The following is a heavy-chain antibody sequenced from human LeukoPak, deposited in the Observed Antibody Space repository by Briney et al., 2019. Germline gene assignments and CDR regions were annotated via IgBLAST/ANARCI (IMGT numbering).Heavy chain of an antibody. CDR3: ARHINTYYYDSSGNGRAFDI. CDR1: GYSFTSYW. V-gene: IGHV5-51*01. Sequence: GESLKISCKGSGYSFTSYWIGWVRQMPGKGLEGMGIIYPGDSDTRYSPSFQGQVTISADKSISTAYLQWSSLKASDTAMYYCARHINTYYYDSSGNGRAFDIWGQGTMVTVSS. CDR2: IYPGDSDT. J-gene: IGHJ3*02. D-gene: IGHD3-22*01.